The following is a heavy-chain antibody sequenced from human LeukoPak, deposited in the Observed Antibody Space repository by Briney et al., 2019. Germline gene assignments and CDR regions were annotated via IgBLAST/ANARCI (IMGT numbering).Heavy chain of an antibody. CDR1: GFTFSSYI. D-gene: IGHD3-10*01. CDR3: VKDDSYYYGTGSSND. Sequence: GGSLRLSCSASGFTFSSYIMHWVRQAPGKGLEYVSAITSIGGSTYYADSVKGRFTISRDNSKNTLYLQMSSLRPEDTAVYYCVKDDSYYYGTGSSNDWGQGTLVTVSS. J-gene: IGHJ4*02. CDR2: ITSIGGST. V-gene: IGHV3-64D*06.